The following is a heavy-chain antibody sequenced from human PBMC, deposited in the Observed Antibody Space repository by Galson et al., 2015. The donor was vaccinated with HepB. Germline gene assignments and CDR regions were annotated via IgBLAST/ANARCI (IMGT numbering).Heavy chain of an antibody. D-gene: IGHD6-19*01. Sequence: SVKVSCKASGYTFTGYYMHWVRQAPGQGLEWMGRINPNSGGTNYAQKFQGRVTMTRDTSISTAYMELSRLRSDDTAVYYCARLRMRQWLDAFDIWGQGTMVTVSS. V-gene: IGHV1-2*06. CDR2: INPNSGGT. J-gene: IGHJ3*02. CDR1: GYTFTGYY. CDR3: ARLRMRQWLDAFDI.